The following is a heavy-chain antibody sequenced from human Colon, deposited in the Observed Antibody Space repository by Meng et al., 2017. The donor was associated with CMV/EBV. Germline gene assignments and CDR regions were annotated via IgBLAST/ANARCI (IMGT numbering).Heavy chain of an antibody. CDR1: GGSVSPHY. CDR3: ARSLGGDASTWGLFDL. CDR2: IFYGGTT. Sequence: SETLSLTCTVSGGSVSPHYWSWIRQPPGKGLEWIGYIFYGGTTNYNVSLKSRLTISVDTSKNQIFLELRSVTAADTAVYHCARSLGGDASTWGLFDLWGQGTLVTVSS. J-gene: IGHJ4*02. D-gene: IGHD3-16*01. V-gene: IGHV4-59*02.